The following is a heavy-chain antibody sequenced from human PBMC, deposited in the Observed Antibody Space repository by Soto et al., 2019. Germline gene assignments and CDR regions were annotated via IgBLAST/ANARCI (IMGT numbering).Heavy chain of an antibody. Sequence: ASVKVSCKASGYIFIGFYMHWVRQAPGQGLEWMGWINPNSGGTNYAQKFQGRVAMTRDTSISTAYMELSRLRSDDTAVYYCAGTTLRGYSGYDLNWFDPWGPGTLVTVSS. D-gene: IGHD5-12*01. V-gene: IGHV1-2*02. CDR3: AGTTLRGYSGYDLNWFDP. J-gene: IGHJ5*02. CDR2: INPNSGGT. CDR1: GYIFIGFY.